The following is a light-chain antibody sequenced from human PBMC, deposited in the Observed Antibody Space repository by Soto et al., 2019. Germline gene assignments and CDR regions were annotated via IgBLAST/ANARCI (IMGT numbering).Light chain of an antibody. CDR3: QQSYNTPRT. CDR2: GPT. CDR1: QSITIF. J-gene: IGKJ1*01. Sequence: DIQMTQSPSSLSASVGDSVTITCRASQSITIFLNWYQQKPGKAPKLLIYGPTSLQSGVPSRFSGSVFGTDYTLTISSLQPEDFATYYCQQSYNTPRTFGQGTKVEIK. V-gene: IGKV1-39*01.